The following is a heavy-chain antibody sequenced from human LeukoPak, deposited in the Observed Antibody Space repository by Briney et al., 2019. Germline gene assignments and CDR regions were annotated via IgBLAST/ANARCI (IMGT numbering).Heavy chain of an antibody. Sequence: GGSLRLSCAASGFTFSTYPMTWVRQAPGKGLEWLSAISGSGGDTYYADSVKGRFTISRDNSKNSLYLQMNSLRAEDTAVYYCARDRCNNFGSGNTSIGKAYWGQGTLITVSS. CDR3: ARDRCNNFGSGNTSIGKAY. CDR1: GFTFSTYP. V-gene: IGHV3-23*01. J-gene: IGHJ4*02. D-gene: IGHD3-10*01. CDR2: ISGSGGDT.